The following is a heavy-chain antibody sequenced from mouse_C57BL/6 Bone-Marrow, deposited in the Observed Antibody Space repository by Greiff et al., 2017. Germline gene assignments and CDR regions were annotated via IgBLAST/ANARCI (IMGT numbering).Heavy chain of an antibody. CDR1: GYTFTSYW. J-gene: IGHJ2*01. CDR3: ARGWLRPFDY. V-gene: IGHV1-69*01. D-gene: IGHD2-2*01. CDR2: IDPSDSYT. Sequence: VQLQQPGAELVMPGASVKLSCTASGYTFTSYWMPWVQQSPGKGLEWIGEIDPSDSYTNYNQKVKGKSTFTVDKTSRSAYMQLSSLTSEDSAVYYCARGWLRPFDYWGQGTTLTVSS.